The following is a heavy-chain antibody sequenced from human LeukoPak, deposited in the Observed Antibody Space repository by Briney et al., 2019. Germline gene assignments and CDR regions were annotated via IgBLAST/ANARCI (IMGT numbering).Heavy chain of an antibody. Sequence: SVKVSCKASGYTFTSYGISWVRQAPGQGLEWMGRIIPILGIANHAQKFQGRVTITADKSTSTAYMELSSLRSEDTAVYYCARDLGHYDILTGYYAGGPVDYWGQGTLVTVSS. CDR3: ARDLGHYDILTGYYAGGPVDY. CDR1: GYTFTSYG. D-gene: IGHD3-9*01. J-gene: IGHJ4*02. V-gene: IGHV1-69*04. CDR2: IIPILGIA.